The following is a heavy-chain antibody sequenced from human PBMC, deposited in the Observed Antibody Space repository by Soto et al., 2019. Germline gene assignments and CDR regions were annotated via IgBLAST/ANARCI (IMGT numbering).Heavy chain of an antibody. CDR2: IIPIFGTA. V-gene: IGHV1-69*13. J-gene: IGHJ4*02. CDR3: ASPGSGSYYFYFDY. Sequence: SVKVSCKASGGTFSSYAISWVRQAPGQGLEWMGGIIPIFGTANYAQKFQGRVTITADESTSTAYMELGSLRSEDTAVYYCASPGSGSYYFYFDYWGQGTLVTVSS. CDR1: GGTFSSYA. D-gene: IGHD1-26*01.